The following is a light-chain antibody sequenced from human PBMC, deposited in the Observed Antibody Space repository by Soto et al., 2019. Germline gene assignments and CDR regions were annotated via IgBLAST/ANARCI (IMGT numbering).Light chain of an antibody. V-gene: IGLV2-23*02. CDR1: SSDVGSHNL. J-gene: IGLJ7*01. Sequence: QSALTQPASVSGSPGQSITISCTGTSSDVGSHNLVSWYQQHPGQDPKLMIYEVTKRPLGVSTRFSASKSGNTASLSISGLQDEDESDYYCCSYGGSRAVFGGGTQLTVL. CDR3: CSYGGSRAV. CDR2: EVT.